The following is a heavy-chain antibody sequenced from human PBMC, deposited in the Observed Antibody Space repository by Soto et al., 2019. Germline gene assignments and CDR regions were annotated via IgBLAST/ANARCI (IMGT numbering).Heavy chain of an antibody. J-gene: IGHJ2*01. D-gene: IGHD2-8*01. CDR1: GGSVSSGNYF. CDR2: VYFSGST. CDR3: ASLPPARNADPRRPLGYFDL. V-gene: IGHV4-61*01. Sequence: QVQLQESGPGLVKPSETLSLTCTVSGGSVSSGNYFWSWIRQPPGKDLEWIAYVYFSGSTNYNPSLKSRVTLWLDTSQKQFSRKLSLVAAADTAMYYCASLPPARNADPRRPLGYFDLWGRGTLVTVSS.